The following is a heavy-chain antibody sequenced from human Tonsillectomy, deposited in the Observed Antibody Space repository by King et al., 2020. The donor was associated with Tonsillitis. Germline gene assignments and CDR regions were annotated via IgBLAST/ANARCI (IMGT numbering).Heavy chain of an antibody. CDR1: GFTFRIYG. J-gene: IGHJ5*02. CDR2: IRHDGSNE. CDR3: AKGRERVRGGDWFDP. D-gene: IGHD3-10*01. V-gene: IGHV3-30*02. Sequence: HVQLVESGGGVVQPGGSLRLSCAASGFTFRIYGMHWVRQAPGKGLEWVAFIRHDGSNEYYADSVKGRFTISRENSKNTLYLQMNSLRIEETAVYYCAKGRERVRGGDWFDPWGQGTLVTVSS.